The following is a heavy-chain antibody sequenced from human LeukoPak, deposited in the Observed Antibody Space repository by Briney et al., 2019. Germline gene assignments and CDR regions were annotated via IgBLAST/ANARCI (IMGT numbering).Heavy chain of an antibody. CDR2: MRSSDNTI. D-gene: IGHD6-13*01. V-gene: IGHV3-48*02. CDR1: GFTFSSYN. CDR3: ARDGYSSSWSDFDY. Sequence: GGSLRLSCTASGFTFSSYNMNWVRQAPGKGLECVAYMRSSDNTIYYADSVKGRFTISRDNSKNSLYLQMNSLRDEDPAVYYCARDGYSSSWSDFDYWAREPWSPSPQ. J-gene: IGHJ4*02.